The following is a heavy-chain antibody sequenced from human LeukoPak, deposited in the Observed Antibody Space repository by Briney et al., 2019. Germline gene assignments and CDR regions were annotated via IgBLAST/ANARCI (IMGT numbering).Heavy chain of an antibody. J-gene: IGHJ5*02. D-gene: IGHD2-8*01. CDR1: GGSFSGYY. CDR2: INHSGST. V-gene: IGHV4-34*01. Sequence: KPSETLSLTCAVYGGSFSGYYWSWIRQPPGKGLEWIGEINHSGSTNYNPSLKSRVTISVDTSKNQFSLKLSSVTAADTAVYYCARRGPGIVLMVYASNWFDPWGQGTLVTVSS. CDR3: ARRGPGIVLMVYASNWFDP.